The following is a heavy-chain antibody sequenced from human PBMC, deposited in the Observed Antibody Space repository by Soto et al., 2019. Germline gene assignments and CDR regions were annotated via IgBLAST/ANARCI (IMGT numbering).Heavy chain of an antibody. Sequence: SVKVSCKASGGTFSSYTISWVRQAPGQGLEWMGRIIPILGIANYAQKFQGRVTITADKSTSTAYMELSSLRSEDTALYYCARDREEKVGGVIINAFDIWGQGTMVTVSS. J-gene: IGHJ3*02. V-gene: IGHV1-69*04. CDR1: GGTFSSYT. CDR2: IIPILGIA. CDR3: ARDREEKVGGVIINAFDI. D-gene: IGHD3-10*01.